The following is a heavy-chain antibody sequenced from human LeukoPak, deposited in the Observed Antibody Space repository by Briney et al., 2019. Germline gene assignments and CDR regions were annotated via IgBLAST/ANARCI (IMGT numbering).Heavy chain of an antibody. V-gene: IGHV3-23*01. CDR1: GFTFSSYA. J-gene: IGHJ4*02. D-gene: IGHD1-26*01. Sequence: GGSLRLSCAASGFTFSSYAMSWVRQAPGKGLEWVSAITGSGGRTYYADSVKGRFTISRDNSKNTLYLQMNTLETEDTGVYYCTRISGSSSGPFDYWGQGSLVTVSS. CDR2: ITGSGGRT. CDR3: TRISGSSSGPFDY.